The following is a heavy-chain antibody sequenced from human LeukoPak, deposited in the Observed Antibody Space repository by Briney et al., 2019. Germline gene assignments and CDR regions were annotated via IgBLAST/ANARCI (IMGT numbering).Heavy chain of an antibody. D-gene: IGHD6-19*01. Sequence: GRSLRLSCAASGFTFSSYGMHWVRQAPGKGLEWVAVIWYDGSNKYYADSVKGRFTISRDNAKNSLYLQMNSLRAEDTAAYYCARESRYGWYLFAFDNWFDPWGQGTLVTVSS. CDR1: GFTFSSYG. CDR3: ARESRYGWYLFAFDNWFDP. CDR2: IWYDGSNK. J-gene: IGHJ5*02. V-gene: IGHV3-33*01.